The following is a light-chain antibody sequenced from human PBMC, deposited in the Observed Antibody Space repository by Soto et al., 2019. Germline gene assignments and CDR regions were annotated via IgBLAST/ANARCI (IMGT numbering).Light chain of an antibody. CDR1: SSDVGGYNY. CDR2: DVS. Sequence: QSALTQPASVSGSPGQSITISCTGTSSDVGGYNYVSWYQQHPGKAPKLMIYDVSNRPSGVSNRFSGSKSGNTASLTISGLQAEDEAYYYCSSYTSSSTWVFGGGTKHTVL. J-gene: IGLJ3*02. CDR3: SSYTSSSTWV. V-gene: IGLV2-14*01.